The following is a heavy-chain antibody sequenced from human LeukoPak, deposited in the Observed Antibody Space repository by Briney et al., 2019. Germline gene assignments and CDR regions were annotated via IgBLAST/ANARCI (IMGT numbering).Heavy chain of an antibody. J-gene: IGHJ5*02. Sequence: SETLSLTCAVYGGSFSGYYWSWIRQPPGKGLEWIGEINHSGSTNYNPSLKSRVTISVDKSKNQFSLKLSSVTAADTAVYYCARGGSSSWKGNWFDPWGQGTLVTVSS. D-gene: IGHD6-13*01. V-gene: IGHV4-34*01. CDR3: ARGGSSSWKGNWFDP. CDR2: INHSGST. CDR1: GGSFSGYY.